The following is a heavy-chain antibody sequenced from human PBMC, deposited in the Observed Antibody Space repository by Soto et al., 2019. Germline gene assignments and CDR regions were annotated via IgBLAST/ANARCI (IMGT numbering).Heavy chain of an antibody. Sequence: PGGSLRLSCAASGFTFSNYAMTWVRQAPGKGLEWVSSISSSGFTSYYADSVKGRFAISRDNSNNMMHLQLNGLRAEDTALYYCAKVSREYGGSTWYLDFDSWGQGALVTVSS. J-gene: IGHJ4*02. V-gene: IGHV3-23*01. D-gene: IGHD6-13*01. CDR3: AKVSREYGGSTWYLDFDS. CDR1: GFTFSNYA. CDR2: ISSSGFTS.